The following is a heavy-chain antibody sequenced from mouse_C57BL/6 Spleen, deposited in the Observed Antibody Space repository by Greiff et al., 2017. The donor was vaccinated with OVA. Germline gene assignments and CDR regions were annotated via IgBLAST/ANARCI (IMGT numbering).Heavy chain of an antibody. V-gene: IGHV14-4*01. CDR2: IDPENGDT. CDR1: GFNIKDDY. D-gene: IGHD1-3*01. Sequence: VQLQQSGAELVRPGASVKLSCTASGFNIKDDYMHWVKQRPEQGLEWIGWIDPENGDTEYASKFQGKATITADTSSNTAYLQLSRLTSEDTAVYYCTPTKTGYFDYWGQGTTLTVSS. J-gene: IGHJ2*01. CDR3: TPTKTGYFDY.